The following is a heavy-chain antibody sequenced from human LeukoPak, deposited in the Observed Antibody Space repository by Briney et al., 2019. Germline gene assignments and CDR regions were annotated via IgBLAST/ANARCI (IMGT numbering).Heavy chain of an antibody. CDR2: INHSGST. CDR3: ASVTSRV. Sequence: GSLRLSCAASGFTFSSYAMSWVRQPPGKGLEWIGEINHSGSTNYNPSLKSRVTISVDTSKNQFSLKLSSVTAADTAVYYCASVTSRVWGQGTTVTVSS. CDR1: GFTFSSYA. J-gene: IGHJ6*02. V-gene: IGHV4-34*01. D-gene: IGHD4-11*01.